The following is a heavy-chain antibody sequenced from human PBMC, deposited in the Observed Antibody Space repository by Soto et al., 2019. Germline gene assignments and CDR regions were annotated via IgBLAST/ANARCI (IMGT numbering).Heavy chain of an antibody. CDR3: AMVDVYGTPSPQGV. Sequence: QVQLVQSGAEVKNPGASVKVSCKASGYTFTRYGIGWARQAPGQGLEWMGWINTYNGNTNYAQNVQGRVTLTTDTSTSSAHIGVRGLKSNEQALNYGAMVDVYGTPSPQGVLGQGTTVIVSS. D-gene: IGHD3-16*01. CDR1: GYTFTRYG. CDR2: INTYNGNT. J-gene: IGHJ6*02. V-gene: IGHV1-18*01.